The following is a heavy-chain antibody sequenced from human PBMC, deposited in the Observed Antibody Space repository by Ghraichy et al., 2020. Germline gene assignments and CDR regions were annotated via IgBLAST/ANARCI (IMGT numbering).Heavy chain of an antibody. CDR3: ARGDYYYDSSGYPPSWYFDL. V-gene: IGHV4-34*01. J-gene: IGHJ2*01. D-gene: IGHD3-22*01. CDR1: GGSFSGYY. Sequence: ESLNISCAVYGGSFSGYYWSWIRQPPGKGLEWIGEINHSGSTNYNPSLKSRVTISVDTSKNQFSLKLSSVTAADMAVYYCARGDYYYDSSGYPPSWYFDLWGRGTLVTVSS. CDR2: INHSGST.